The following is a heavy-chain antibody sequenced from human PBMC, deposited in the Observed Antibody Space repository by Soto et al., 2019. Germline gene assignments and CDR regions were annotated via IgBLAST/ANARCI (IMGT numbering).Heavy chain of an antibody. CDR1: GFTFSSYS. D-gene: IGHD2-2*01. J-gene: IGHJ6*03. Sequence: GGSLRLSCAASGFTFSSYSMNWVRQAPGKGLEWVSYISSGSSTIYYADSVKGRFTISRDNAKNSLYLQMDSLRAEDTAVYYATRSAYMDVWGTGTTGTVSS. CDR2: ISSGSSTI. CDR3: TRSAYMDV. V-gene: IGHV3-48*01.